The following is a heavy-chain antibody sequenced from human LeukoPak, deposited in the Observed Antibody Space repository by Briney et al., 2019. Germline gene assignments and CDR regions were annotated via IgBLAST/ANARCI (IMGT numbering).Heavy chain of an antibody. D-gene: IGHD7-27*01. V-gene: IGHV4-4*07. J-gene: IGHJ4*02. Sequence: SETLSLTGTVSGGSISSYYWSWIRQPAGKGLEWIGHIFSRGNTNYNPSLKSRVTMSVDTSKNQFSLKLSSVTAADTAVYYCSRHAAPLAPLGYWGQGTLVTVSS. CDR1: GGSISSYY. CDR3: SRHAAPLAPLGY. CDR2: IFSRGNT.